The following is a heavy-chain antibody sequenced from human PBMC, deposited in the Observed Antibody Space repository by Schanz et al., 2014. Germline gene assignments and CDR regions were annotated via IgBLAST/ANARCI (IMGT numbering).Heavy chain of an antibody. V-gene: IGHV3-23*04. CDR3: AKSLESCPGGRCSRGYFDY. CDR2: ISDSGDTA. D-gene: IGHD2-8*02. Sequence: EVQLVESGGGWVQPGGSLRLSCAASGFTFTNYAMSWVCQAPGKGLEWVSLISDSGDTAYYADSVKGRFTISRDNFKGALYLQMSSLRAEDTAVYYCAKSLESCPGGRCSRGYFDYWGQGTLVTVSS. CDR1: GFTFTNYA. J-gene: IGHJ4*02.